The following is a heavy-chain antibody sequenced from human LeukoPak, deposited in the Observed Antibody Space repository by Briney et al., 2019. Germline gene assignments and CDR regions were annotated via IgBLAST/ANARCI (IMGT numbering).Heavy chain of an antibody. V-gene: IGHV3-7*01. J-gene: IGHJ4*02. CDR1: RFTFSNYW. CDR2: INQDASEI. CDR3: ARDRHINSWSNDRFDY. D-gene: IGHD6-13*01. Sequence: GGSLRLSCAASRFTFSNYWMTSVRQAPGKGLEWVGNINQDASEINYVGSVKGRFTISRVNAENSLFLQMNSLRAEDTAIYYCARDRHINSWSNDRFDYWGQGALVTVSS.